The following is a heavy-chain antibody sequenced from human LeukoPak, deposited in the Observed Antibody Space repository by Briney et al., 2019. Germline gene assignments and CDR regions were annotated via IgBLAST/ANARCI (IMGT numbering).Heavy chain of an antibody. V-gene: IGHV1-69*05. D-gene: IGHD2-21*01. Sequence: SVKVSCKASGGTFSSYAISWVRQAPGQGLEWMGRIIPIFGTANYAQKFQGRVTITTDESTSTAYMELSSLRSEDTAVYYCAVGPDLVVIAGAFDIWGQGTMVTVSS. J-gene: IGHJ3*02. CDR1: GGTFSSYA. CDR2: IIPIFGTA. CDR3: AVGPDLVVIAGAFDI.